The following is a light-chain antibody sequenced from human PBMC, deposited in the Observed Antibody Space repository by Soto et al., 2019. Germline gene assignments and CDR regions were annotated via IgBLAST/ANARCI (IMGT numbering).Light chain of an antibody. CDR2: RNN. J-gene: IGLJ3*02. CDR1: SSNIGSNY. V-gene: IGLV1-47*01. Sequence: QSVLTQPPSASGTPGQRVTISCSGSSSNIGSNYVYWYQQLPGTAPKLLIYRNNQRPSGVPDRFSGSKSGTSASLAISGLQSEDEADYYCAAWDDSLSAWVFGGGTQLTVL. CDR3: AAWDDSLSAWV.